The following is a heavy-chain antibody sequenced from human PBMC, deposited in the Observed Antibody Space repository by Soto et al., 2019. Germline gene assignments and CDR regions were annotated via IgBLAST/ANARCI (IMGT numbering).Heavy chain of an antibody. CDR1: GGSISSYY. CDR3: ARVGVRGYDSSGYYESEYFQH. V-gene: IGHV4-59*01. D-gene: IGHD3-22*01. J-gene: IGHJ1*01. CDR2: IYYSAT. Sequence: SETLSLTCSVSGGSISSYYWSWIRQPPGKGLEWIAYIYYSATSYNPSLKSRVSISLDTSKNQFSLKLSSVTAADTAVYYCARVGVRGYDSSGYYESEYFQHWGQGALVTVSS.